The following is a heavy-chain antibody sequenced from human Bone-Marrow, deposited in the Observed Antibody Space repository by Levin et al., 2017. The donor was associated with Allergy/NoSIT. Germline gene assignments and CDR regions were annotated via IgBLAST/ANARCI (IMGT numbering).Heavy chain of an antibody. J-gene: IGHJ4*02. D-gene: IGHD2-15*01. CDR3: AKVRSEVVVAAANY. CDR1: GFTFSSYG. V-gene: IGHV3-23*01. Sequence: GESLKISCAASGFTFSSYGMIWVRQAPGKGLEWVSGISGSGGNTYSAKSVKGRFIISRDNSNNTVYLQMNTLRAEDTAVYYCAKVRSEVVVAAANYWGQGTLVTVSS. CDR2: ISGSGGNT.